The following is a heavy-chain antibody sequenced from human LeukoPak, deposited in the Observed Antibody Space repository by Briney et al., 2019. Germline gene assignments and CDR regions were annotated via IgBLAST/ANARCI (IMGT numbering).Heavy chain of an antibody. CDR2: IYHSGST. CDR3: ARVDSSGWLNAFDI. Sequence: SGTLSLTCAVSGGSISSSNWWSWVRQPPGEGLEWIGEIYHSGSTNYNPSLKSRVTISVDKSKNQFSLKLSSVTAADTAVYYCARVDSSGWLNAFDIWGQGTMVTVSS. CDR1: GGSISSSNW. D-gene: IGHD6-19*01. V-gene: IGHV4-4*02. J-gene: IGHJ3*02.